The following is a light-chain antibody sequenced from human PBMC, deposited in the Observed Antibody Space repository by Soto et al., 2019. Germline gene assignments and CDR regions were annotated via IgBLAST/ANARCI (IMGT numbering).Light chain of an antibody. CDR2: DVS. CDR3: CSYTTSNTRQIV. V-gene: IGLV2-14*01. CDR1: SSDVGGYNY. Sequence: QSALTQPASVSGSPGQSITTSCTGTSSDVGGYNYVSWYQQHPGKAPKFMIYDVSNRPSGVSNRFSGSKSGNTASLTISWLQAEDEADYYCCSYTTSNTRQIVFGTGTKVTVL. J-gene: IGLJ1*01.